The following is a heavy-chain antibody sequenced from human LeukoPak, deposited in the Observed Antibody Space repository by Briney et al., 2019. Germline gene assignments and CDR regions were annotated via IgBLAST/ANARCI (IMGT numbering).Heavy chain of an antibody. CDR3: ARLSGSGGWYPWAFDI. V-gene: IGHV4-59*08. Sequence: SETLSLTCSVSGGSIVSYYWSWIRQPPGKGLEWIGYIYFSGTTDYNPSLKSRVTISVDTSKNHFSLKLSSVTAADTAVYYCARLSGSGGWYPWAFDIWGQGTMVAVSS. J-gene: IGHJ3*02. CDR2: IYFSGTT. D-gene: IGHD6-19*01. CDR1: GGSIVSYY.